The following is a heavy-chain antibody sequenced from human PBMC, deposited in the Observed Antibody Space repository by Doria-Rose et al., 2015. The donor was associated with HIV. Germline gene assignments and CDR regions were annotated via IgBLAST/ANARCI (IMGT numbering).Heavy chain of an antibody. J-gene: IGHJ4*02. CDR3: AGGGGYDPGLY. Sequence: VQLQESGPGLVKPSQTLSLNCTVSGDSISSSGFYWNWIRHLPGKGLEWIGYIYYSGSAYYNPSLKSRLTISVDTSKNQFPLALRAVTAADTAVYYGAGGGGYDPGLYWGQGNLVTVSS. CDR2: IYYSGSA. D-gene: IGHD5-12*01. V-gene: IGHV4-31*03. CDR1: GDSISSSGFY.